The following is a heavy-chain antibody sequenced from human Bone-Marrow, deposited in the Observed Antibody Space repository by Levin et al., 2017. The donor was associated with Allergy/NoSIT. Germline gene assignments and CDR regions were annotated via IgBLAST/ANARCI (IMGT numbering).Heavy chain of an antibody. D-gene: IGHD3-3*01. Sequence: NAGGSLRLSCAASGFTFSNAWMNWVRQAPGKGLEWVGRIKSKTDGGTTDYAAPVKGRFTISRDDSKHTLYLQMNSLETEDTAVYYCTTGGVVHTNSFLVDGWGQGTTVTVPS. CDR3: TTGGVVHTNSFLVDG. J-gene: IGHJ6*02. CDR2: IKSKTDGGTT. CDR1: GFTFSNAW. V-gene: IGHV3-15*01.